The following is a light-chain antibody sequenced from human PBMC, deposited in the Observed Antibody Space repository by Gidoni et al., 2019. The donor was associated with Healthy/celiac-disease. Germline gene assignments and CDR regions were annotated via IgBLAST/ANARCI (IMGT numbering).Light chain of an antibody. J-gene: IGLJ2*01. CDR1: SSDVGGYNY. CDR3: CSYAGSYTFDVV. V-gene: IGLV2-11*01. CDR2: DVS. Sequence: QSALTQPRSVSGSPGQSVTISCTGTSSDVGGYNYVSWYQQHPGKAPKLMIYDVSKRPSGVPDRFSDSKSGSTASLTISGLQAEDEADYYCCSYAGSYTFDVVFGGGTKLTVL.